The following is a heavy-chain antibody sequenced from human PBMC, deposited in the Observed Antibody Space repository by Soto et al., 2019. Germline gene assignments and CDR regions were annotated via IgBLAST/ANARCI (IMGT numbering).Heavy chain of an antibody. CDR3: ARDTPRVYGDYSGDGNWFDP. CDR1: GYTFTSYG. J-gene: IGHJ5*02. Sequence: QVQLVQSGAEVKKPGASVKVSCKASGYTFTSYGISWVRQAPGQGLEWMGWISAYNGNTNYAQKLQGRVTMTTDTATSTAYMELRSLRSDDTAVYYCARDTPRVYGDYSGDGNWFDPWGQGTLVTVSS. D-gene: IGHD4-17*01. V-gene: IGHV1-18*01. CDR2: ISAYNGNT.